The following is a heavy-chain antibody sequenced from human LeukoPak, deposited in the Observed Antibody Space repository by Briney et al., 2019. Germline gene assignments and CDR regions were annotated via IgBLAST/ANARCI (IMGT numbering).Heavy chain of an antibody. CDR2: VSHTGST. CDR1: GGSFSDYY. D-gene: IGHD2-15*01. CDR3: AKDGGYCGDGGCYTDY. J-gene: IGHJ4*02. Sequence: PSETLSLTCAVYGGSFSDYYWAWVRQSPGKGLEWIGQVSHTGSTNNNPSLKSRVRISADTSKNQFSLRLSSVTAADTAVYYCAKDGGYCGDGGCYTDYWSQGTLVTVPS. V-gene: IGHV4-34*01.